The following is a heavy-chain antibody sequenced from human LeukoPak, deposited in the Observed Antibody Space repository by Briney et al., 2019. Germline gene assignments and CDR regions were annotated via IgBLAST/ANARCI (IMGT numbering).Heavy chain of an antibody. J-gene: IGHJ4*02. CDR2: IYYSGST. Sequence: SETLSLTCTVSGGSISSGDYYWSWLRQPPGKGLEWIGYIYYSGSTYFNPSLKSRVTISVETSKNQFSLKLSSVAAADTAVYYCARVPVYSGTYFDYWGQGTLVTVSS. CDR3: ARVPVYSGTYFDY. D-gene: IGHD1-26*01. CDR1: GGSISSGDYY. V-gene: IGHV4-30-4*01.